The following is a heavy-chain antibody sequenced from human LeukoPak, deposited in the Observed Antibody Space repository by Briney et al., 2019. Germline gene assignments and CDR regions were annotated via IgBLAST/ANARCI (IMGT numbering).Heavy chain of an antibody. V-gene: IGHV3-7*01. Sequence: QPGGSLRLSCAASGFTFSTYVMTWVRQAPGKGLEWVANIKQDGSEKFYVDSVKGRFTISRDNAKNSLYLQMNSLRAEDTAVYYCAREGVTDFDYWGQGTLVTVSS. CDR3: AREGVTDFDY. J-gene: IGHJ4*02. CDR1: GFTFSTYV. CDR2: IKQDGSEK. D-gene: IGHD2-21*02.